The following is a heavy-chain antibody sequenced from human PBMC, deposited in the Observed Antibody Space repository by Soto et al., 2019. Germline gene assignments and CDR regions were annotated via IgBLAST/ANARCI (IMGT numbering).Heavy chain of an antibody. Sequence: QVQLQESGPGLVKPSQTLSLTCTVSGGSISSGGYYWSWIRQHPGKGLEWIGYIYYSGSTYYNPSLKSRVTVSIDTSKNPFSLKLSSGPAAATAVYCCARELRFGEDYYGMDVWGQGTTVTVSS. CDR2: IYYSGST. CDR3: ARELRFGEDYYGMDV. J-gene: IGHJ6*02. V-gene: IGHV4-31*03. D-gene: IGHD3-10*01. CDR1: GGSISSGGYY.